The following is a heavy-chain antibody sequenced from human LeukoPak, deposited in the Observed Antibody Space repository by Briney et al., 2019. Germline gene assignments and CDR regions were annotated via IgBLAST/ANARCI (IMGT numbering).Heavy chain of an antibody. CDR1: GYTFTSYY. V-gene: IGHV1-46*01. D-gene: IGHD3-10*01. Sequence: ASVKVSCKASGYTFTSYYMHWVRQAPGQGLEWMGIISPSGGSTSYAQKFQGRVTMTRDMSTSTVYMELSSLRSEDTAVYYCARPLAGAAFDIWGQGTMVTVSS. J-gene: IGHJ3*02. CDR3: ARPLAGAAFDI. CDR2: ISPSGGST.